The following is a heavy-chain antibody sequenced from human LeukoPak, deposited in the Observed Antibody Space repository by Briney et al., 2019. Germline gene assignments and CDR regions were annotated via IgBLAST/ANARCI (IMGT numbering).Heavy chain of an antibody. J-gene: IGHJ4*02. CDR3: ARETAAAAGTWFFDY. CDR1: GSGFTFGNFG. Sequence: GGSLRLSCEASGSGFTFGNFGLSWVRQAPGRGLEWLSGISGSGHYTYYANSVKGRFTISRDNSKNTLYLQMNSLRAEDTAVYYCARETAAAAGTWFFDYWGQGTLVTVSS. CDR2: ISGSGHYT. V-gene: IGHV3-23*01. D-gene: IGHD6-13*01.